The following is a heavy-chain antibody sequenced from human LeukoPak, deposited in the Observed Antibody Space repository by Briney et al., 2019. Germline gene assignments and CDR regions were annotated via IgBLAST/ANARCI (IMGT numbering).Heavy chain of an antibody. D-gene: IGHD2-15*01. Sequence: GGSLRLSCAASGSTFSSYWMHWVRQVPGKGLVWVSHINSDGSSTNYADSVKGRFAISRDNVKNTLYLHMNSLRAEDTAVYYCARDLGGGWYFNWGQGTLVTVSS. J-gene: IGHJ4*02. CDR3: ARDLGGGWYFN. CDR1: GSTFSSYW. CDR2: INSDGSST. V-gene: IGHV3-74*01.